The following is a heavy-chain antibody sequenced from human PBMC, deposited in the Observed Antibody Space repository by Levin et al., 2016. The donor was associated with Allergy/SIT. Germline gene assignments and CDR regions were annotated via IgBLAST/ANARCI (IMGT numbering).Heavy chain of an antibody. J-gene: IGHJ6*02. CDR1: GGSISSYY. CDR2: IYYSGST. V-gene: IGHV4-59*12. CDR3: ARVVLEWLLFDYYGMDV. D-gene: IGHD3-3*01. Sequence: SETLSLTCTVSGGSISSYYWSWIRQPPGKGLEWIGYIYYSGSTNYNPSLKSRVTISVDTSKNQFSLKLSSVTAADTAVYYCARVVLEWLLFDYYGMDVWGQGTTVTVSS.